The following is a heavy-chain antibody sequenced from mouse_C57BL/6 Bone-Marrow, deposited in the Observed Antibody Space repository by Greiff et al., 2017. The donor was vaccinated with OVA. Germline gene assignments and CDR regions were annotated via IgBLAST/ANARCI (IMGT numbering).Heavy chain of an antibody. CDR1: GFNIKDDY. J-gene: IGHJ2*01. Sequence: EVQLQQSGAELVRPGASVKLSCTASGFNIKDDYMHWVKERPEQGLEWIGRIDPENGDTEYDQKFQGKATITADTSSKTDYLHLSSLTSEDAAVYYCTTYRYWGQGTTLTVSS. CDR3: TTYRY. CDR2: IDPENGDT. V-gene: IGHV14-4*01.